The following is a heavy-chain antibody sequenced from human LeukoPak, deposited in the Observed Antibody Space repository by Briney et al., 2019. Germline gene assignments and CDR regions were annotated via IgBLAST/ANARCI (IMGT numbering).Heavy chain of an antibody. V-gene: IGHV4-34*01. Sequence: SETLSLTCAVYGGSFSRYYWSWIRQPPGKGLEWIGEINHSGSTNYNPSLKSRVTISVDTSKNQFSPKLSSVTAADTAVYYCARGLLVRGVDFDYWGKGTLVTVSS. CDR3: ARGLLVRGVDFDY. D-gene: IGHD3-10*01. J-gene: IGHJ4*02. CDR2: INHSGST. CDR1: GGSFSRYY.